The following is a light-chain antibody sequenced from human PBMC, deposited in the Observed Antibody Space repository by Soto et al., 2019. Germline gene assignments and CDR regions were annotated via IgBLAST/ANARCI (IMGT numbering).Light chain of an antibody. J-gene: IGLJ2*01. CDR2: GVS. CDR1: SSDVGSYNR. CDR3: SSYTSSSTLV. V-gene: IGLV2-18*02. Sequence: QSALTQPPSVSGSPGQSVTISCTGTSSDVGSYNRVSWYQQPPGTAPKLIIYGVSNRPSGVPDRFSGSKSGNTASLTISGLKAEDEADYYCSSYTSSSTLVFGGGTKLTVL.